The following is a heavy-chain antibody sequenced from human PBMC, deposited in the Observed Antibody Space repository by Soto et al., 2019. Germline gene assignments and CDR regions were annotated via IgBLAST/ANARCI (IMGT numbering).Heavy chain of an antibody. J-gene: IGHJ5*02. Sequence: PGGSLRLSCGASGFTFSTYAMHWVRQAPGKGLEWVALISYSGSSIYYADSVKGRFSISRDNSKNMLYLQMNSLRVEDTAVYYCARDSAFSSPRCPLNWSVSWGQGVLVTVS. CDR2: ISYSGSSI. D-gene: IGHD3-3*01. CDR3: ARDSAFSSPRCPLNWSVS. V-gene: IGHV3-30*03. CDR1: GFTFSTYA.